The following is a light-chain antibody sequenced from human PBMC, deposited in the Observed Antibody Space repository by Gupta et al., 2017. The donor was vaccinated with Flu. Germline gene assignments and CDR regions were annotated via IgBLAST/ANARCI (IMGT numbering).Light chain of an antibody. V-gene: IGKV1-12*01. J-gene: IGKJ4*01. Sequence: GDRVTITCRASQGISSCLSWYQQKPGKAPKFLISAASNLRRGVPSRFTGSGSGTDFTLTISSLQPEDFATYYCQQDNSFPLTFGGGTKVEMK. CDR1: QGISSC. CDR3: QQDNSFPLT. CDR2: AAS.